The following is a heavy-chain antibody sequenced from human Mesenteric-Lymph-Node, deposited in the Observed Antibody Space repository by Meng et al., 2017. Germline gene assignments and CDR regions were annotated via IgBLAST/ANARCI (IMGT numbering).Heavy chain of an antibody. D-gene: IGHD6-19*01. Sequence: ASVKVSCKASGYTFTGYYMHWVRQAPGQGLEWMGRINPNSGGTNYAQKFQGRVTMTRDTSISTAYMELSSLRSEDTAVYYCARDSSGWYRYWGQGTLVTVSS. J-gene: IGHJ4*02. CDR2: INPNSGGT. V-gene: IGHV1-2*06. CDR3: ARDSSGWYRY. CDR1: GYTFTGYY.